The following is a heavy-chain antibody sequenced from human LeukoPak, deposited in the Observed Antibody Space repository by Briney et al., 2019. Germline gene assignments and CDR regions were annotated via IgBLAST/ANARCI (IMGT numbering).Heavy chain of an antibody. J-gene: IGHJ5*02. CDR3: ARVVGGNWFDP. D-gene: IGHD1-26*01. V-gene: IGHV4-61*02. CDR1: GGSISSGSYY. Sequence: PSETLSLTCTVSGGSISSGSYYWSWIRQPAGKGLEWIGRIYTSGSTNYNPSLKSRVTISVDTSKNQFSLKLSSVTAADTAVYYCARVVGGNWFDPWGQGTLVTVSS. CDR2: IYTSGST.